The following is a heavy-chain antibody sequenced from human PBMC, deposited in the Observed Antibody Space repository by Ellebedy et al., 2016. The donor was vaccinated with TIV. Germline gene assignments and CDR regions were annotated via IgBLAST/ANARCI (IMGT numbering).Heavy chain of an antibody. J-gene: IGHJ4*02. V-gene: IGHV4-34*01. CDR1: GGSFSGYY. CDR3: VRHNGSTLVRGKPHDY. CDR2: ISYSGRP. D-gene: IGHD3-10*01. Sequence: MPSETLSLTCAVYGGSFSGYYRSCIRQPPGMGLEWIGSISYSGRPYYNPSLKSRVTISVDTSKNQFSLKVTSVTAADTAVYYCVRHNGSTLVRGKPHDYWGQGTLVTVSS.